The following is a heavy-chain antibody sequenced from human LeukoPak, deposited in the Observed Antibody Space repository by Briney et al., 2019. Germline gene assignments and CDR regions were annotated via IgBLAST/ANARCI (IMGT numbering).Heavy chain of an antibody. CDR3: AKDQKNIPSPIRVDY. Sequence: PGGSLRLSCAASGFTFSTYGISWVRQDPGKGLEWVSAISGSGGSTYSADSVQGRFTISRDKSKNTLYLQMNSLRAEDTAVYYCAKDQKNIPSPIRVDYWGQGTLVTVSS. CDR2: ISGSGGST. CDR1: GFTFSTYG. J-gene: IGHJ4*02. D-gene: IGHD2/OR15-2a*01. V-gene: IGHV3-23*01.